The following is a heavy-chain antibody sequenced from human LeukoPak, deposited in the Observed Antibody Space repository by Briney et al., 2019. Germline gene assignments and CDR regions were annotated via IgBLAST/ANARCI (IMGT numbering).Heavy chain of an antibody. CDR2: ISSSSSTI. CDR1: GFTFSSYS. Sequence: GGSLRLSCAASGFTFSSYSMNWVRQAPGKGLEWVSYISSSSSTIYYADSVKGRFTISRDNAKNSLYLQMNSLRAEDTAVYYCARVNSDYYFDYWGQGTLVTVSS. D-gene: IGHD3-10*01. CDR3: ARVNSDYYFDY. V-gene: IGHV3-48*01. J-gene: IGHJ4*02.